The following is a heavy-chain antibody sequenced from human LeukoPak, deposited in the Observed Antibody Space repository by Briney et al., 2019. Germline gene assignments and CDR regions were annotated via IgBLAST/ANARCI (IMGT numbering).Heavy chain of an antibody. CDR2: ISGSGGST. V-gene: IGHV3-23*01. CDR3: AKDAVKDPTSYTDAFDI. CDR1: GFIISSKY. Sequence: GGSLRLSCAASGFIISSKYMSWVRQAPGKGLEWVSAISGSGGSTYYADSVKGRFTISRDNSKNTLYLQMNSLRAEDTAVYYCAKDAVKDPTSYTDAFDIWGQGTMVTVSS. J-gene: IGHJ3*02. D-gene: IGHD2-2*02.